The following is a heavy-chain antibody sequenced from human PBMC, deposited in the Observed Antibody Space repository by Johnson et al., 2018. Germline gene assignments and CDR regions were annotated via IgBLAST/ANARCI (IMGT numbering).Heavy chain of an antibody. D-gene: IGHD1-1*01. CDR3: ARENWRSYDYYMDV. Sequence: VQLQESGPGLVKPSETLSLTCTVSGGSISSHYWSWIRQAPGKGLEWVANIKHDGREKYYVDSVKGRFIISRDNAENSLFLQMNSLRVEDTALYYCARENWRSYDYYMDVWGKGTTVTVSS. J-gene: IGHJ6*03. CDR1: GGSISSHY. CDR2: IKHDGREK. V-gene: IGHV3-7*01.